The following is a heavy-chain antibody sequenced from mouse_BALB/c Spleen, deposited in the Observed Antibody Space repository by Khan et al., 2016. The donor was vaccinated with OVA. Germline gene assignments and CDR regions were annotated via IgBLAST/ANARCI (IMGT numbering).Heavy chain of an antibody. J-gene: IGHJ3*01. CDR2: INPSTGYT. V-gene: IGHV1-7*01. Sequence: QVQLKQSGAELAKPGASVKMSCKASGYTFTRYWIHWVKQRPGQGLEWIGYINPSTGYTEYNQRFKDKATLTADKSTTTAYMQLSSLTSEESAVYYCANHGSSSAGLTYWGQGTLVTVSA. CDR3: ANHGSSSAGLTY. CDR1: GYTFTRYW. D-gene: IGHD1-1*01.